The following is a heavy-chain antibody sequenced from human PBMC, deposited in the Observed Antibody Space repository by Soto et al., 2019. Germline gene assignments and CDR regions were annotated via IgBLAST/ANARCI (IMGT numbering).Heavy chain of an antibody. J-gene: IGHJ6*02. Sequence: EVQLVESGGGLVQPGGSLRLSCAASGFTVSSNYMSWVRQAPGKGLEWVSVIYSGGSTYYADSVKGRFTISRDNSKNTLYLQMNSLRAEDTAVYYCASRSSGWPLDGMDVWGQGTTVTVSS. D-gene: IGHD6-19*01. CDR3: ASRSSGWPLDGMDV. V-gene: IGHV3-66*01. CDR2: IYSGGST. CDR1: GFTVSSNY.